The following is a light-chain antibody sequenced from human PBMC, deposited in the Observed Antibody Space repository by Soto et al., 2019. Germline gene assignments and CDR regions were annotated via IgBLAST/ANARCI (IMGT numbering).Light chain of an antibody. CDR2: EGS. V-gene: IGLV2-23*01. J-gene: IGLJ2*01. CDR3: CSYAGSSDVV. Sequence: QSVLTQPASVSESPGQSITISCTGTSSDIGSYKFVSWYQHHPGKAPKLMIYEGSKRPSGVSDRFSGSKSGNTASLTISGLQAEDEADYYCCSYAGSSDVVFGGGTKVTVL. CDR1: SSDIGSYKF.